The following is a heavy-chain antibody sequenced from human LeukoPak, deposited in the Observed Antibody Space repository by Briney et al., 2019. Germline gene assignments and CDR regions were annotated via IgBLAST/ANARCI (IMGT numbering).Heavy chain of an antibody. CDR1: GFTFSNYA. CDR3: ARASRMGAVFDS. D-gene: IGHD3-16*01. Sequence: GGSLRLSCSVSGFTFSNYAMSWVRQAPGKGLEWVSTTSGIGAGTYYADSVRGRFTISRDNAKNSLYLQMNSLRAEDTAVYYCARASRMGAVFDSWGQGALVTVSS. CDR2: TSGIGAGT. J-gene: IGHJ4*02. V-gene: IGHV3-23*01.